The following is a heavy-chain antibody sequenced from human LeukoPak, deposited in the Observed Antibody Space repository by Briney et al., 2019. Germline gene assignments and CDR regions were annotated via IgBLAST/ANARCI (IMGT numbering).Heavy chain of an antibody. CDR3: ARDQVYNSAQGVIDY. CDR1: GYTFTGYY. CDR2: ITPRSGGT. J-gene: IGHJ4*02. D-gene: IGHD6-19*01. V-gene: IGHV1-2*04. Sequence: ASVKVSCKASGYTFTGYYIHWVRQAPGQGLEWMGWITPRSGGTNYAQKFQGWVTMTRDTSISTAYLELSRLRSDDTAVYYCARDQVYNSAQGVIDYWGQGTLVTVSS.